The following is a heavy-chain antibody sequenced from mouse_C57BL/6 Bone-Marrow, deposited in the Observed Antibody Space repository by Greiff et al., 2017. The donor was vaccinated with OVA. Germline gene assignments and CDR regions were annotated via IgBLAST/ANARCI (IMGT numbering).Heavy chain of an antibody. CDR1: EYEFPSHD. J-gene: IGHJ2*01. CDR2: INSDGGST. D-gene: IGHD5-1*01. V-gene: IGHV5-2*01. CDR3: ARHPSYTGSTYFDD. Sequence: EVRLVESGGGLVQPGESLKLSCESNEYEFPSHDMSWVRKTPEKRLELVAAINSDGGSTYYPDTMERRFIISRDNTNKTLYLQMSSLRSEDTALYYCARHPSYTGSTYFDDWGQGTTLTVSS.